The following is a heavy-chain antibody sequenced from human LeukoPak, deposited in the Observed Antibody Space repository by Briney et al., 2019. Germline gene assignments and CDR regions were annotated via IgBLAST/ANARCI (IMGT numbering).Heavy chain of an antibody. CDR2: VYTSGGT. D-gene: IGHD3-22*01. CDR1: GVSISSYY. Sequence: PSETLSLTCTASGVSISSYYWSWLRQPAGKGLEWIGRVYTSGGTGYNPSLKSRVTMSVDTSKNQFSVKLSSAAAADTAVYYCASGGGYLYGADYFHNGGQGPLVTVSS. V-gene: IGHV4-4*07. CDR3: ASGGGYLYGADYFHN. J-gene: IGHJ1*01.